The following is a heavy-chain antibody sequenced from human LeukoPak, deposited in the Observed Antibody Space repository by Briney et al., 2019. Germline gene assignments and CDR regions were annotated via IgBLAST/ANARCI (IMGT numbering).Heavy chain of an antibody. V-gene: IGHV4-59*08. CDR1: GGSISSYY. CDR3: ASAPSVSRHRKNCSGGSCYSFDY. Sequence: SETLSLTCTVSGGSISSYYWSWIRQPPGKGLEWIGYIYYSGSTNYNPSLKSRVTISVDTSKNQFSLKLSSVTAADTAVYYCASAPSVSRHRKNCSGGSCYSFDYWGQGTLVTVSS. D-gene: IGHD2-15*01. J-gene: IGHJ4*02. CDR2: IYYSGST.